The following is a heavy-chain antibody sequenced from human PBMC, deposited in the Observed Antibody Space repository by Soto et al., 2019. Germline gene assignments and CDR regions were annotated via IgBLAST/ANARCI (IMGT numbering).Heavy chain of an antibody. CDR1: GGSFSGYY. CDR3: ARGGNYYDSSGYYQNWFDP. Sequence: SETLSLTCAVYGGSFSGYYWSWIRQPPGKGLEWIGEINHSGSTNYNPSLKSRVTISVDTSKYQFSLKLSSVTAADTAVYYCARGGNYYDSSGYYQNWFDPWGQGTLVTVSS. CDR2: INHSGST. V-gene: IGHV4-34*01. J-gene: IGHJ5*02. D-gene: IGHD3-22*01.